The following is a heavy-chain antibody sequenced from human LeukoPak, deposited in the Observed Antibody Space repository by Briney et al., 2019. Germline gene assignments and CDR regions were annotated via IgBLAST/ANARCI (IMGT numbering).Heavy chain of an antibody. J-gene: IGHJ4*02. CDR1: GGSFSVYY. D-gene: IGHD2-15*01. V-gene: IGHV4-34*01. Sequence: PSETLSLTCAVYGGSFSVYYWSWIRQPPGKGLEWIGEINHGGSPTYNPSLKSRVTMSLDTSKNQFSLRLSSVTAADTAVYHCARNGDYSIDSWGQGALVTVSS. CDR2: INHGGSP. CDR3: ARNGDYSIDS.